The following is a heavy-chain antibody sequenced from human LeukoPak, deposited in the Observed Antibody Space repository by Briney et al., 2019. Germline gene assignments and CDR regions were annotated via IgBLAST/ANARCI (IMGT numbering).Heavy chain of an antibody. CDR3: AKSDWFDP. V-gene: IGHV3-74*01. J-gene: IGHJ5*02. CDR2: IKGDGSTT. CDR1: GFTFSTYW. Sequence: GGSLRLSCAASGFTFSTYWMHWVRQAPGKGLMWVSRIKGDGSTTSYADSVKGRFTISRDNAKNTLYLQMNSLRVEDTAVYYCAKSDWFDPWGQGTLVTVSS.